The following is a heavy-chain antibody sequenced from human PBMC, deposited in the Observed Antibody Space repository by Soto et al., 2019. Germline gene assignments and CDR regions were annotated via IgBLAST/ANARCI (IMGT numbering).Heavy chain of an antibody. J-gene: IGHJ4*02. CDR1: GGSFTSNNW. D-gene: IGHD1-7*01. Sequence: SETLSLTCAVSGGSFTSNNWWTWVRQPPGQGLEWIGEIYRTGSTNYNPSLKSRVTISIDKSENQFSLKVTSLAAADTAVYYCASRDPGTIVDYWGQGILVTVSS. CDR3: ASRDPGTIVDY. V-gene: IGHV4-4*02. CDR2: IYRTGST.